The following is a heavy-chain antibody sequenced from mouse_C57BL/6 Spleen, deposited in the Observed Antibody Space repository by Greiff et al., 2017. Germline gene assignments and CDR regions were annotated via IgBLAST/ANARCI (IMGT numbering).Heavy chain of an antibody. Sequence: VQLQQSGAELMKPGASVKLSCKATGYTFTGYWIAWVKQRPGHGLEWIGEILPGSGSTNYNEKFKGKATFTADTSSNTAYMQLSSLTTEDSAIYDCARSLITTVVAPGFAYWGQGTLVTVSA. D-gene: IGHD1-1*01. CDR3: ARSLITTVVAPGFAY. V-gene: IGHV1-9*01. CDR2: ILPGSGST. J-gene: IGHJ3*01. CDR1: GYTFTGYW.